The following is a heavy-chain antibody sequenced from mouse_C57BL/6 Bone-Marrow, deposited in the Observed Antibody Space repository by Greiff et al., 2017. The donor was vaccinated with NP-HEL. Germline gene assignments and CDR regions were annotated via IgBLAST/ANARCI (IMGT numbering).Heavy chain of an antibody. CDR1: GFTFSDYG. J-gene: IGHJ1*03. Sequence: EVKLMESGGGLVQPGGSLKLSCAASGFTFSDYGMAWVRQAPRKGPEWVAFISNLAYSIYYADTVTGRFTISRENAKNTLYLEMSSLRSEDTAMYYCARHGGARLWYFDVWGTGTTVTVSS. V-gene: IGHV5-15*01. CDR2: ISNLAYSI. CDR3: ARHGGARLWYFDV. D-gene: IGHD3-1*01.